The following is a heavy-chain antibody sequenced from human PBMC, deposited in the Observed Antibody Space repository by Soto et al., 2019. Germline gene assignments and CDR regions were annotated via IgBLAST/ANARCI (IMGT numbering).Heavy chain of an antibody. CDR2: IYYSGST. CDR3: ARVRTSWTPLFGY. D-gene: IGHD2-2*01. J-gene: IGHJ4*02. V-gene: IGHV4-39*01. Sequence: SETLSLTCTVSGGSLSSSSYYWGWIRQPPGKGLEWIGSIYYSGSTYYNPSLKSRVTISVDTSKNQFSLKLSSVTAADTAVYYCARVRTSWTPLFGYWGQGTLVTVSS. CDR1: GGSLSSSSYY.